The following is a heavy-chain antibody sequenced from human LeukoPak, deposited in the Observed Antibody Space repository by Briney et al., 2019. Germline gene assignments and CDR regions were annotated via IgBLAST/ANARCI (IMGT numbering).Heavy chain of an antibody. CDR2: VDPEDGET. V-gene: IGHV1-69-2*01. CDR1: GYTFTDYY. D-gene: IGHD2-2*02. CDR3: ASEGGYCSSTSCYSGY. Sequence: ASVKISCKVSGYTFTDYYMHWVQQAPGKGLEWMGLVDPEDGETIYAEKFQGRATITADTSTDTAYMELSSLRSEDTAVYYCASEGGYCSSTSCYSGYWGQGTLVTVSS. J-gene: IGHJ4*02.